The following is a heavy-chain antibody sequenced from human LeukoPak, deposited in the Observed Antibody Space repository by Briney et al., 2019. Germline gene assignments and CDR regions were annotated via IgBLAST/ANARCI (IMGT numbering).Heavy chain of an antibody. CDR2: IYTSGST. V-gene: IGHV4-61*02. D-gene: IGHD2-2*01. CDR3: ARVVVPAAPADWFDP. J-gene: IGHJ5*02. Sequence: SETLSLTCTVSGGSISSGSYYCSWIRQPAGKGLEWIGRIYTSGSTNYNPSLKSRVTISVDTSKNQFSLKLSSVTAADTAVYYCARVVVPAAPADWFDPWGQGTLVTVSS. CDR1: GGSISSGSYY.